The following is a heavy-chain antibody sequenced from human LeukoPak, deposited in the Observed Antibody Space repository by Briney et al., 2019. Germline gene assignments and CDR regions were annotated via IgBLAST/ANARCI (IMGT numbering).Heavy chain of an antibody. J-gene: IGHJ4*02. D-gene: IGHD6-19*01. Sequence: GASVKVSCKASGYTFTSYGISWVRQAPGQGLEWMGWISAYNGNTNYAQKLQGRVTMTTDTSTSTAYMELRSLRSDDTAVYYCATSHGVAVAGYFDYWGQGTLVTVSS. CDR3: ATSHGVAVAGYFDY. V-gene: IGHV1-18*01. CDR2: ISAYNGNT. CDR1: GYTFTSYG.